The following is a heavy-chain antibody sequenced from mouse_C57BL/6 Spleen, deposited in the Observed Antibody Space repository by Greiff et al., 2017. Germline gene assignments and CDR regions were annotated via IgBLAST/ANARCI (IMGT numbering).Heavy chain of an antibody. CDR2: IHPNSGST. CDR1: GYTFTSYW. CDR3: ARSNYGNSDY. J-gene: IGHJ2*01. D-gene: IGHD2-1*01. Sequence: QVQLKESGAELVKPGASVKLSCKASGYTFTSYWMHWVKQRPGQGLEWIGMIHPNSGSTNYNEKFKSKATLTVDKSSSTAYMQLSSLTSEDSAVYYCARSNYGNSDYWGQGTTLTVSS. V-gene: IGHV1-64*01.